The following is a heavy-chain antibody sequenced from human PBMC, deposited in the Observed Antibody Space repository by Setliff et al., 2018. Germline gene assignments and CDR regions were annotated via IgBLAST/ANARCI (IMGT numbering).Heavy chain of an antibody. CDR3: ARSENCGATNCSPYDF. CDR2: IRSNSPTL. D-gene: IGHD2-21*01. CDR1: GFTFSSFD. Sequence: PGGSLRLSCAASGFTFSSFDLSWVRQTPGKGLEWISTIRSNSPTLYYADSVQGRFTISRDNARNSLFLQMSSLRAEDTAVYYCARSENCGATNCSPYDFWGQGALVTVSS. V-gene: IGHV3-48*01. J-gene: IGHJ4*02.